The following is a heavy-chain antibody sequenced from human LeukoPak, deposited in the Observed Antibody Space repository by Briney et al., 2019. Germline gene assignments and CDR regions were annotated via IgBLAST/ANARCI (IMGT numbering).Heavy chain of an antibody. CDR3: ASIGPELQLEPEYYFDY. CDR2: IIPIFGTA. D-gene: IGHD1-1*01. V-gene: IGHV1-69*13. Sequence: SVKVSCKASGGTFSSYAISWVRQAPGQGLEWMGGIIPIFGTANYAQKFQGRVTITADESTSTAYMELSSLRSEDTAVYYCASIGPELQLEPEYYFDYWGQGTLVTVSA. J-gene: IGHJ4*02. CDR1: GGTFSSYA.